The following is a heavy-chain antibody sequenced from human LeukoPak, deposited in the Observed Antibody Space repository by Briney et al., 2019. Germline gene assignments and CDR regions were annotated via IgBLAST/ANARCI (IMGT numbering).Heavy chain of an antibody. V-gene: IGHV4-39*01. CDR3: ARHFDRINFDY. D-gene: IGHD3-9*01. CDR2: IFYSGST. J-gene: IGHJ4*02. CDR1: GGSVSRSNYY. Sequence: SETLSLTCTVSGGSVSRSNYYWGWIRQPPGKGLEWIGSIFYSGSTHYNPSLKSRVTISVDTSKNQFSLKLSSVTAADTAVYYCARHFDRINFDYWGQGTLVTVSS.